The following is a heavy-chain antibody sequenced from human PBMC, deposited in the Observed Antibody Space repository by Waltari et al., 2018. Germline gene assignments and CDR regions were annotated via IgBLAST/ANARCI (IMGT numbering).Heavy chain of an antibody. CDR2: IKQERSEK. Sequence: EVQLVESGGGLVQPGGSLRLSCAASGFTFSSYWMGWVRQGPGKGLEGVANIKQERSEKYYVDSVKGRFTIYRDNAKNSLYLQMNSLRAEDTAVYYCATLLYSRGDYWGQGTLVTVSS. J-gene: IGHJ4*02. CDR1: GFTFSSYW. CDR3: ATLLYSRGDY. D-gene: IGHD3-3*01. V-gene: IGHV3-7*02.